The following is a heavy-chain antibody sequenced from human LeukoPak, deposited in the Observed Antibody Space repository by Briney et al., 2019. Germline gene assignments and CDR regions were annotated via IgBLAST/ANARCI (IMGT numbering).Heavy chain of an antibody. CDR2: IYDSGST. CDR1: GGSIRSSYYY. J-gene: IGHJ4*02. CDR3: ARHSYWNYEGDY. V-gene: IGHV4-39*01. Sequence: PSETLSLTCTVSGGSIRSSYYYWGWIRQPPGKGLEWIGSIYDSGSTYYNPSLKSRVTISVDTSKNQFSLKLSSVTAADTAVYYCARHSYWNYEGDYWGQGTLVTVSS. D-gene: IGHD1-7*01.